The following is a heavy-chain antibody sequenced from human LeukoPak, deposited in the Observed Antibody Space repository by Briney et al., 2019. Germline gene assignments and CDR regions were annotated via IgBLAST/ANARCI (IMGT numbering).Heavy chain of an antibody. V-gene: IGHV1-8*01. D-gene: IGHD3-10*01. J-gene: IGHJ6*02. CDR1: GYTFTSYD. CDR3: ARATAHVWFGELNYYYGMDV. Sequence: ATVKVSCKASGYTFTSYDINWVRQATGQGLEWMGWMNPNSGNTVYAQKFQGRVTMTRNTSISTAYMELSSLRSEDTAVYYCARATAHVWFGELNYYYGMDVWGQGTTVTVSS. CDR2: MNPNSGNT.